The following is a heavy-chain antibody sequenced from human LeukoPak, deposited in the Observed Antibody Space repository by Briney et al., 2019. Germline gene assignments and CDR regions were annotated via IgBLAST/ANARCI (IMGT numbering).Heavy chain of an antibody. CDR2: ISYDGSNK. Sequence: PGGSLRLSCAASGFTFSSYAMHWVRQAPGKGLEWVAVISYDGSNKYYADSVKGRFTISRDNSKNTLYLQMNSLRAEDTAVYYCAREGTYYDILTGYKYFDYWGQGTLVTVSS. CDR1: GFTFSSYA. J-gene: IGHJ4*02. D-gene: IGHD3-9*01. CDR3: AREGTYYDILTGYKYFDY. V-gene: IGHV3-30*04.